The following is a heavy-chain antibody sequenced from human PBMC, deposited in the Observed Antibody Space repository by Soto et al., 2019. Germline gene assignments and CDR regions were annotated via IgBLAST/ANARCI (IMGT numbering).Heavy chain of an antibody. V-gene: IGHV3-23*05. J-gene: IGHJ4*02. D-gene: IGHD5-12*01. CDR3: ATWLTSGYYYCEF. Sequence: SGGSLRLSCQASVFIFSDYAMSWVRQAPGKWLEWVSLVDSSHGAYYSDSVKGRFTVSRDNSKNTLYLQMNSVRVEDTALYYCATWLTSGYYYCEFLGQATMVTVSS. CDR2: VDSSHGA. CDR1: VFIFSDYA.